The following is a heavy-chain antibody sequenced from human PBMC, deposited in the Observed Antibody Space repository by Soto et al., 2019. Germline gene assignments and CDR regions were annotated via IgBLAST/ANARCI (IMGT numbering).Heavy chain of an antibody. Sequence: SETLSLTCAVYGGSFSGYYWSWIRQPPGKGLEWIGEINHSGSTNYNPSLKSRVTISVDTSKNQFSLKLSSVTAADTAVYYCARGYGDYEGGLNYYYYYYMDVWGKGTTVTVSS. CDR3: ARGYGDYEGGLNYYYYYYMDV. CDR2: INHSGST. V-gene: IGHV4-34*01. J-gene: IGHJ6*03. D-gene: IGHD4-17*01. CDR1: GGSFSGYY.